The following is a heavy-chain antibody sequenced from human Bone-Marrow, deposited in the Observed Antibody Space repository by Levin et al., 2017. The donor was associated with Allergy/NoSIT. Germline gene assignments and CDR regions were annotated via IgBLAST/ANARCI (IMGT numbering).Heavy chain of an antibody. CDR3: AKGLLGGLVRGAFDI. D-gene: IGHD3-10*01. V-gene: IGHV3-23*01. J-gene: IGHJ3*02. Sequence: PGGSLRLSCAASGFTFSSYAMNWLRQAPGKGLEWVSSIRGSNDGTYYADSVKGRFTISRDNSKNTLYLQMNSLRAEDTAVYYCAKGLLGGLVRGAFDIWGQGTMVTVSS. CDR2: IRGSNDGT. CDR1: GFTFSSYA.